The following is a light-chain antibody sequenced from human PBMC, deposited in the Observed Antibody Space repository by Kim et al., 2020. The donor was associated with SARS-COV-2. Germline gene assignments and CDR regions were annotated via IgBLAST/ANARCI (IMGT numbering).Light chain of an antibody. CDR1: QGISSA. J-gene: IGKJ4*01. CDR3: QQFDTYPLT. Sequence: AAVGERVTSSCRASQGISSALAWFQLKPGKAPKFLIYDASSLESGVPSRFSGRGSGTDFTLTISSLQPEDFATYYCQQFDTYPLTFGGGTKVDIK. CDR2: DAS. V-gene: IGKV1-13*02.